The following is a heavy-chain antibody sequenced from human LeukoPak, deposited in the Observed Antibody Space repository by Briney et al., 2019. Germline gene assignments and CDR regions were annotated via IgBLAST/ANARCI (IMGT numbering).Heavy chain of an antibody. D-gene: IGHD3-22*01. CDR2: IGAYNNNT. V-gene: IGHV1-18*01. CDR3: AREGHDTSGYYYPNWFDP. CDR1: GYTFTSYG. J-gene: IGHJ5*02. Sequence: ASVKVSCKASGYTFTSYGISWVRQAPGQGLEWMGWIGAYNNNTIYAQNLQGRLTMTTDTSTSTAYMELRSLRSDDTAMYYCAREGHDTSGYYYPNWFDPWGQGTLVAVSS.